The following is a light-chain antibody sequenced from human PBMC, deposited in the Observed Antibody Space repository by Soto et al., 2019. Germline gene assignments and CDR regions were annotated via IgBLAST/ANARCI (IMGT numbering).Light chain of an antibody. CDR2: GAS. CDR1: QSVSSSY. J-gene: IGKJ1*01. CDR3: QQYGSPLST. V-gene: IGKV3-20*01. Sequence: EIVLTQSPGTLSLSPGERATLSCRASQSVSSSYLAWYQQKPGQAPRLLIYGASSRATGIPDRFIGYGSGTDFTLTISGLEPEDFPVYFFQQYGSPLSTVGQGTK.